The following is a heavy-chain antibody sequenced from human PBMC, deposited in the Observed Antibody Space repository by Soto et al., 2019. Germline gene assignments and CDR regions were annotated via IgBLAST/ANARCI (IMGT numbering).Heavy chain of an antibody. CDR3: ARGIYSTSSFFDS. CDR1: GDSISTADYY. V-gene: IGHV4-30-4*01. CDR2: IYYSGNT. Sequence: PSETLSLTCTVSGDSISTADYYWNRIRQPPGKGLEWIGYIYYSGNTYYIPSLKSRVTISVDTSKNQISLKLNSVTAADTAVYYCARGIYSTSSFFDSWGQGTLVTVSS. D-gene: IGHD6-6*01. J-gene: IGHJ4*02.